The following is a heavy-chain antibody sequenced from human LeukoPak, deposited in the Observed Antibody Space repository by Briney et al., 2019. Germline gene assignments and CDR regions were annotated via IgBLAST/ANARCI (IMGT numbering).Heavy chain of an antibody. CDR2: INHSGST. CDR3: ARGKRELWLGELWGYFDY. CDR1: GGSFSGYY. Sequence: SETLSLTCAVYGGSFSGYYWSWIRQPPGKGLEWIGEINHSGSTNYNPSLKSRVTISVDTSKNQFSLKLSPVTAADTAVYYCARGKRELWLGELWGYFDYWGQGTLVTVSS. D-gene: IGHD3-10*01. J-gene: IGHJ4*02. V-gene: IGHV4-34*01.